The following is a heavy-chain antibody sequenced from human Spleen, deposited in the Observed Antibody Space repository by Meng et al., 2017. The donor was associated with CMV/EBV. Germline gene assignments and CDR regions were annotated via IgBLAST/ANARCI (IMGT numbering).Heavy chain of an antibody. CDR3: AKPKADYYDSSGYGGFFGY. Sequence: GGSLKISCAASGFTFSSYAMSWVRQAPGKGLEWVSAISGSGGSTYYADSVKGRFTISRDNSKNTLYLQMNSLRAEDTAVYYCAKPKADYYDSSGYGGFFGYWGQGTLVTVSS. V-gene: IGHV3-23*01. CDR2: ISGSGGST. J-gene: IGHJ4*02. D-gene: IGHD3-22*01. CDR1: GFTFSSYA.